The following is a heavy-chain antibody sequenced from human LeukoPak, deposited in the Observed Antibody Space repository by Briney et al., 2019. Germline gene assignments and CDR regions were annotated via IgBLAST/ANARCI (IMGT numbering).Heavy chain of an antibody. Sequence: GGSLRLSSAASGFTVSSNCMSWVRQAPGKGLEWVSVIYSGGSTYYADSVKGRFTISRDNSKNTLYLQMNSLRAEDTAVYYCARGHNFGRLHPFDYWGQGTLVTVSS. D-gene: IGHD3-9*01. CDR3: ARGHNFGRLHPFDY. J-gene: IGHJ4*02. CDR2: IYSGGST. CDR1: GFTVSSNC. V-gene: IGHV3-66*01.